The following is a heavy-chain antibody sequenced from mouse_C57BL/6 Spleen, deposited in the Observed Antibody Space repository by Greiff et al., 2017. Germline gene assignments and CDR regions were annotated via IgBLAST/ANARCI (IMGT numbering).Heavy chain of an antibody. D-gene: IGHD2-5*01. V-gene: IGHV1-39*01. CDR1: GYSFTDYN. Sequence: EVQVVESGPELVKPGASVKISCKASGYSFTDYNMNWVKQSNGKGLEWIGVINPNYGTTSYNQKFKGKATLTVDQSSSTAYMQLNSLTSEDSAVYYCARGSYYSNSPAMGYWGQGTSVTVSS. CDR2: INPNYGTT. J-gene: IGHJ4*01. CDR3: ARGSYYSNSPAMGY.